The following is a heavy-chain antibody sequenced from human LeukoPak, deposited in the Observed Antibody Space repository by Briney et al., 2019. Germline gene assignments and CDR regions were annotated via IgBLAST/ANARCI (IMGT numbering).Heavy chain of an antibody. D-gene: IGHD1-26*01. V-gene: IGHV4-39*01. CDR3: ARAVGATPPYYMDV. J-gene: IGHJ6*03. CDR1: GGSISSSSYY. Sequence: SSETLSLTCTVSGGSISSSSYYWGWIRQPPGKGLEWIGSIHYSGSTYYNPSLKSRVTISVDTSKNQFSLKLSSVTAADTAVYYCARAVGATPPYYMDVWGKGTTVTVSS. CDR2: IHYSGST.